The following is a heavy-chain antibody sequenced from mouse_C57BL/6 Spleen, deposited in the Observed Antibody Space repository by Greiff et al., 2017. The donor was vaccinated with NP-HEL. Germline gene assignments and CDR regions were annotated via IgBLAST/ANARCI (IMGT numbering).Heavy chain of an antibody. D-gene: IGHD1-1*01. CDR2: IYPGDGDT. J-gene: IGHJ1*03. V-gene: IGHV1-82*01. CDR1: GYAFSSSW. CDR3: ARLRDVYAWYFDV. Sequence: VKLMESGPELVKPGASVKISCKASGYAFSSSWMNWVKQRPGKGLEWIGRIYPGDGDTNYNGKFKGKATLTADKSSSTAYMQLSSLTSEDAAVYFCARLRDVYAWYFDVWGTGTTVTVSS.